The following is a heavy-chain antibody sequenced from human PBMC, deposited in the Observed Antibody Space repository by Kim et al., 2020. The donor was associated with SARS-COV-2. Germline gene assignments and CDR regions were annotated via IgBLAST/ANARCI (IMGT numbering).Heavy chain of an antibody. Sequence: SETLSLTCAVYGGSFSGYYWSWIRQPPGKGLEWIGEINHSGSTNYNPSLKSRVTISVDTSKNQFSLKLSSVTAADTAVYYCARQAHLWSGYYRRWFRFDPWGQGTLVTVSS. CDR2: INHSGST. CDR3: ARQAHLWSGYYRRWFRFDP. CDR1: GGSFSGYY. J-gene: IGHJ5*02. V-gene: IGHV4-34*01. D-gene: IGHD3-3*01.